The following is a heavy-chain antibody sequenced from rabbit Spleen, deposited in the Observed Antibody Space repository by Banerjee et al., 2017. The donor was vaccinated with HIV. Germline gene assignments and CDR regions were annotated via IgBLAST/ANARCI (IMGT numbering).Heavy chain of an antibody. CDR1: GFSFSAGYY. J-gene: IGHJ6*01. CDR3: ARDTSSSFSSYGMDL. D-gene: IGHD1-1*01. V-gene: IGHV1S40*01. Sequence: QSLEESGGDLVKPGASLTLTCTASGFSFSAGYYMCWVRQAPGKGLEWIACIHAGSSNNIYYATWAKGRFTISKTSSTTVTLQMTRLTAADTATYFCARDTSSSFSSYGMDLWGPGTLVTVS. CDR2: IHAGSSNNI.